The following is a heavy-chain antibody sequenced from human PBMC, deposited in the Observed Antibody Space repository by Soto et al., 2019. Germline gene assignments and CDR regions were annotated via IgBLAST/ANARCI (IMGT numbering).Heavy chain of an antibody. CDR3: ARDKGDGSGSYYGY. CDR1: GYTFTSYG. CDR2: ISAYNGNT. J-gene: IGHJ1*01. V-gene: IGHV1-18*01. Sequence: QVQLVQSGAEVKKPGASVKVSCKASGYTFTSYGISWVRQAPGQGLEWMGWISAYNGNTNYAQKLQGRDTMTTDTPPSTAYMERRSLISDDTAVYYCARDKGDGSGSYYGYWGQGTLVTVSS. D-gene: IGHD3-10*01.